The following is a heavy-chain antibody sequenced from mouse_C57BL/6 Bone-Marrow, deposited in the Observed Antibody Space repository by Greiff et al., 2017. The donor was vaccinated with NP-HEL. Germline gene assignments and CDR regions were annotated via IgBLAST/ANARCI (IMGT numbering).Heavy chain of an antibody. D-gene: IGHD1-1*01. J-gene: IGHJ2*01. Sequence: EVKVVESGGGLVKPGGSLKLSCAASGFTFSDYGMHWVRQAPEKGLEWVAYISSGSSTIYYADTVKGRFTISRDNAKNTLFLQMTSLRSEDTAMYYCARLLITTVPHFDYWGQGTTLTVSS. CDR2: ISSGSSTI. V-gene: IGHV5-17*01. CDR3: ARLLITTVPHFDY. CDR1: GFTFSDYG.